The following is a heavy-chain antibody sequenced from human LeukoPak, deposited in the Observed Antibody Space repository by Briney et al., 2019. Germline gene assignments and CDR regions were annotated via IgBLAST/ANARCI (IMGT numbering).Heavy chain of an antibody. CDR1: GYTFTSYG. V-gene: IGHV1-18*01. J-gene: IGHJ6*03. Sequence: ASVKVSCKASGYTFTSYGISWVRQAPGQGLEWMGWISAYNGNTNYAQKLQGRVTMTTDTSTSTAHMELRSLRSDDTAVYYCARGYSSPLPYYYYYYMDVWGKGTTVTVSS. CDR3: ARGYSSPLPYYYYYYMDV. CDR2: ISAYNGNT. D-gene: IGHD4-11*01.